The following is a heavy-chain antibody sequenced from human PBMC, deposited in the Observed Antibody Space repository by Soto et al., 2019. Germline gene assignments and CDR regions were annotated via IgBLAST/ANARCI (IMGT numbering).Heavy chain of an antibody. CDR2: ISLYSDGT. J-gene: IGHJ5*02. Sequence: QVQLVQSGGEVKRPGASVKVSCKPSGYTFSNYGITWVRQAPGQPLEWLGWISLYSDGTNYAQKFHGRVSMTTDTSTTTAYMELRSLRSDDTAVYDCAIVVPGAEAWFGPWCQGTLVTVSS. D-gene: IGHD2-2*01. V-gene: IGHV1-18*01. CDR1: GYTFSNYG. CDR3: AIVVPGAEAWFGP.